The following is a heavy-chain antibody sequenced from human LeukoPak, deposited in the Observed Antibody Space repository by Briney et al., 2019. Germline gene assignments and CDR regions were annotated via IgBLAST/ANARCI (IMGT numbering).Heavy chain of an antibody. CDR1: GFIFSGYE. D-gene: IGHD6-19*01. Sequence: GGSLRLSCAASGFIFSGYEMHWVRQAPGKGLEWVSCISTSGNTKYYADSVKGRFTISRDNSKNTLYLQMNSLRAEDTAVYYCAKGTGYSSGWAFDYWGQGTLVTVSS. J-gene: IGHJ4*02. CDR2: ISTSGNTK. CDR3: AKGTGYSSGWAFDY. V-gene: IGHV3-48*03.